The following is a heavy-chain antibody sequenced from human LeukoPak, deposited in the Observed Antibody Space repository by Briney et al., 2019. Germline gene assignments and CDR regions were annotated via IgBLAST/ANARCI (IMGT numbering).Heavy chain of an antibody. J-gene: IGHJ4*02. D-gene: IGHD3-22*01. CDR2: IDWDDDK. Sequence: SGPALVKPTQTLTLTCTLPGVSLSTSGMCVSWIRQPPGNALEWLARIDWDDDKYYNTSLKTRLTISKDSSKSQVVLTMNNMDPVETGTYYCARIRRVGYYDSSGYYYFDYWGQGTLVTVSS. V-gene: IGHV2-70*11. CDR3: ARIRRVGYYDSSGYYYFDY. CDR1: GVSLSTSGMC.